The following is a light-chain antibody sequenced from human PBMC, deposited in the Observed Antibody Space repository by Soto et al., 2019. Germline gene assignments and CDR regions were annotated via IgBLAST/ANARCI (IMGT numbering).Light chain of an antibody. CDR2: KAS. J-gene: IGKJ2*01. CDR3: QHYNSYPYT. V-gene: IGKV1-5*03. CDR1: QSIGIW. Sequence: DIQMTQSPSTLSASVGDRVTITCRASQSIGIWLAWYQQKPGKAPRLLIYKASSLESGVPSRFSGSGAGTEFTLTISSLQPDDFVAYYCQHYNSYPYTFGQGTKLEIK.